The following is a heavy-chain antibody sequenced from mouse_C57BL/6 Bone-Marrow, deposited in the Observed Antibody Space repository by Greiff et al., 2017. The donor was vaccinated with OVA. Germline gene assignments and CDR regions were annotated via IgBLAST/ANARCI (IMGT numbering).Heavy chain of an antibody. CDR3: TTSHYYGSSYNFDY. Sequence: EVQLQESGAELVRPGASVKLSCTASGFNIKDYYMHWVKQRPEQGLEWIGRIDPEDGDTEYAPKFQGKATMTADTSSNTACLQLSSLTSEDTAVYYCTTSHYYGSSYNFDYWGQGTTLTVSS. V-gene: IGHV14-1*01. CDR1: GFNIKDYY. D-gene: IGHD1-1*01. CDR2: IDPEDGDT. J-gene: IGHJ2*01.